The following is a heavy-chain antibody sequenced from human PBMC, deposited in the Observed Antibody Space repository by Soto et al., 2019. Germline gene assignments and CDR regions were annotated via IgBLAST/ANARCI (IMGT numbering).Heavy chain of an antibody. V-gene: IGHV3-11*01. CDR3: ARIGRDGYNFDY. CDR2: ISSSGSTT. J-gene: IGHJ4*02. D-gene: IGHD5-12*01. Sequence: GGSLRLSCAASGFTFSDYYMTWIRQAPWKGLEWLSYISSSGSTTYDADSVKGRFTISRDNAKNSLSLQMNSLRDEATAVYYCARIGRDGYNFDYWRQGSLVTVSS. CDR1: GFTFSDYY.